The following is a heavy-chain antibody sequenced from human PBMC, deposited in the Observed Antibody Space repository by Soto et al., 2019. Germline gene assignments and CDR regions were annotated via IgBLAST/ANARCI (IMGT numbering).Heavy chain of an antibody. Sequence: GGSLRLSCAASGFTFSNAWMNWVRQAPGKGLEWVGRIKSKPDGGKTDYAAPVKGRLTIARDDSKNTLYLQMNSLKTEDTAVYYCTTPLPGYSSGWYDVYPYGMDVWGQGTTVTVSS. CDR3: TTPLPGYSSGWYDVYPYGMDV. V-gene: IGHV3-15*07. CDR2: IKSKPDGGKT. CDR1: GFTFSNAW. D-gene: IGHD6-19*01. J-gene: IGHJ6*02.